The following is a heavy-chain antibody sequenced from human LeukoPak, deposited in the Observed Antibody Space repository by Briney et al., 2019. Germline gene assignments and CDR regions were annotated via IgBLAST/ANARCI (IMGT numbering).Heavy chain of an antibody. J-gene: IGHJ6*02. Sequence: SDPLSLMCTLSCLPLCIHYGRWPRPRPGEAVVWCGYLYCSVSTNYHPSLKSRVTISVDTSKNQFSLKLSSVTAAGTAVYYCARTPYSSGWDGEYYGMDVWGQGTTVTVSS. D-gene: IGHD6-19*01. V-gene: IGHV4-59*07. CDR1: CLPLCIHY. CDR3: ARTPYSSGWDGEYYGMDV. CDR2: LYCSVST.